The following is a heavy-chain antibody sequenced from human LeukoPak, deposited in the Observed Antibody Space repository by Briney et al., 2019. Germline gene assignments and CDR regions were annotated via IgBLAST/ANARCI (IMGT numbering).Heavy chain of an antibody. Sequence: GESLKISCKASGYSFDYYWIACVRQMPGKGLEWMGIIYPDDSDSTYSPSFQGRVTISVDKSINTAYLQWSSLKASNTAIYYCARVGSVTNFGVVSYYFDYWGQGTLVTVSS. J-gene: IGHJ4*02. CDR3: ARVGSVTNFGVVSYYFDY. D-gene: IGHD3-3*01. V-gene: IGHV5-51*01. CDR1: GYSFDYYW. CDR2: IYPDDSDS.